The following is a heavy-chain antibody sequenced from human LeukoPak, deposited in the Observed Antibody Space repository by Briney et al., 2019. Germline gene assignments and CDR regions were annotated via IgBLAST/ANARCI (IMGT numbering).Heavy chain of an antibody. Sequence: SETLSLTCTVSGGSISSGSYYWSWIRQPPGKGLEWIGYIYYSGSTYYNPSLKSRVTISVDTSKNQFSLKLSSVTAADTAVYYCARDRIGGTVVTPHFDYWGQGTLVTVSS. D-gene: IGHD4-23*01. CDR2: IYYSGST. CDR3: ARDRIGGTVVTPHFDY. CDR1: GGSISSGSYY. V-gene: IGHV4-30-4*01. J-gene: IGHJ4*02.